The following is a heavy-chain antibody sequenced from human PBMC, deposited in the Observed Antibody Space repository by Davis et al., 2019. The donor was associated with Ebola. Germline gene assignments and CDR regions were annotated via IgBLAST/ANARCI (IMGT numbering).Heavy chain of an antibody. CDR2: INHTGST. V-gene: IGHV4-34*01. Sequence: SETLSLTCAVFGGSFSDYYWTWIRQPPGKGLEWIGEINHTGSTSYNPSLKSRVTISVDTSKNQFSLKLSSVTAADTAVYYCARHRHYGMDVWGQGTTVTVSS. CDR3: ARHRHYGMDV. J-gene: IGHJ6*02. CDR1: GGSFSDYY.